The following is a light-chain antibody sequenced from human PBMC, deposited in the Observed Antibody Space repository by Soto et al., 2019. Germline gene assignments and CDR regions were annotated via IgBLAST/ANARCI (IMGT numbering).Light chain of an antibody. CDR1: QSVSNK. V-gene: IGKV3-15*01. CDR2: GTS. CDR3: QQYNKWPQ. Sequence: EIVMTQSPGTLSVSPGERATLFCRASQSVSNKLAWYQQKPGQAPRLIIYGTSTRATGIPARLSGSGSGTDFTLTISSLQSEDFAIYYCQQYNKWPQVGGGTKVDIK. J-gene: IGKJ4*01.